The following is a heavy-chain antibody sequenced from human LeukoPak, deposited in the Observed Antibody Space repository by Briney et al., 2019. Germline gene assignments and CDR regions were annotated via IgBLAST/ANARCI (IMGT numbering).Heavy chain of an antibody. CDR1: GFTFSSYS. Sequence: GGSLRLSCAASGFTFSSYSMNWVRQAPGKGLEWVSSISSSSSTIYYADSVKGRFTISRDNAKNSLYLQMNSLRAEDTAVYYCARDFPRLDSSGYHDYWGQGTLVTVSS. V-gene: IGHV3-48*01. CDR2: ISSSSSTI. D-gene: IGHD3-22*01. CDR3: ARDFPRLDSSGYHDY. J-gene: IGHJ4*02.